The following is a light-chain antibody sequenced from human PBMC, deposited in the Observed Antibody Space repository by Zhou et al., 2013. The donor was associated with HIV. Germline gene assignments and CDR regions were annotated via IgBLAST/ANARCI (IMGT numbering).Light chain of an antibody. V-gene: IGKV3-20*01. CDR1: QSVSSRY. Sequence: EIVLTQSPGTLSLSPGERAALSCRASQSVSSRYLAWYQQKPGQAPRLLIYGVSSRATGIPDRFSGSGSGTDFTLTISRLEPEDFAVYYCQQFGNSPLISFGQGTRLEIK. CDR3: QQFGNSPLIS. J-gene: IGKJ5*01. CDR2: GVS.